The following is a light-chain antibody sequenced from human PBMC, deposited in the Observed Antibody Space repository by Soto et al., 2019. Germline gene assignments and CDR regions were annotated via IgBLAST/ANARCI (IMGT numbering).Light chain of an antibody. V-gene: IGKV1-12*01. J-gene: IGKJ4*01. CDR2: DAS. CDR1: QTISSW. Sequence: GDRVTITCRASQTISSWLAWYQQKPGKAPTLLIYDASTLERGVPSRFSGTGSGTEFTLSIDSLQPEDFATYYCQQANSFPLTVGGGTNVDI. CDR3: QQANSFPLT.